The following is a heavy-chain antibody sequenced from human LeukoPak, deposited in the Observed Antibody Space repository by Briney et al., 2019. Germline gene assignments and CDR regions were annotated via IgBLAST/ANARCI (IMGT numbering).Heavy chain of an antibody. D-gene: IGHD3-22*01. CDR2: IYYSGST. CDR3: ARLEGGLPFDYYDSSGYFGY. Sequence: SETLSLTCTVSGGSISSSSYHWGWIRQPPGKGLEWIGSIYYSGSTYYNPSLKSRVTISVDTSKNQFSLKLSSVTAADTAVYYCARLEGGLPFDYYDSSGYFGYWGQGTLVTVSS. V-gene: IGHV4-39*01. CDR1: GGSISSSSYH. J-gene: IGHJ4*02.